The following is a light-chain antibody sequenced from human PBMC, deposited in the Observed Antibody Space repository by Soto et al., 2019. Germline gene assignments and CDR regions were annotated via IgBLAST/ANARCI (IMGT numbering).Light chain of an antibody. CDR1: QSVSSRL. CDR3: QHYGTSPPMYT. Sequence: EIVLTQSPATLSVSPGDRATLSCRASQSVSSRLLAWYQQKPGQAPRLLIYAASSRATGIPDRFSGSGSGTDFTLIISRLEPEDFAVYYCQHYGTSPPMYTFGQGTKLEIK. CDR2: AAS. J-gene: IGKJ2*01. V-gene: IGKV3-20*01.